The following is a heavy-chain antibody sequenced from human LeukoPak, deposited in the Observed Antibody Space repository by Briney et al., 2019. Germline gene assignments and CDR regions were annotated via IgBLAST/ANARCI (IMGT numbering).Heavy chain of an antibody. CDR1: GFTFSSYW. Sequence: GGSLRLSCAASGFTFSSYWMSWVRQAPGKGLEWVSGINWNGGSTGYADSVKGRFTISRDNAKNSLYLQMNSLRAEDTALYYCARGRITMTVVVIDACDMWGQGIMVTVSS. CDR2: INWNGGST. D-gene: IGHD3-22*01. V-gene: IGHV3-20*04. CDR3: ARGRITMTVVVIDACDM. J-gene: IGHJ3*02.